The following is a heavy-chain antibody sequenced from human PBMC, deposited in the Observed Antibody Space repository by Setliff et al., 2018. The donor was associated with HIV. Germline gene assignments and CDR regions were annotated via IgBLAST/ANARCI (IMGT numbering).Heavy chain of an antibody. V-gene: IGHV4-39*01. CDR3: ARLRGLNLEPFDY. D-gene: IGHD1-1*01. Sequence: SETLSLTCTVSGGSISSSSSYWGWLRQPPGRGLEWIGSIYYSGSTYYNPSLKRRLTISVDTSTNKFSLKLSSVTAADTAVYYCARLRGLNLEPFDYWGQGTLVTVSS. J-gene: IGHJ4*02. CDR2: IYYSGST. CDR1: GGSISSSSSY.